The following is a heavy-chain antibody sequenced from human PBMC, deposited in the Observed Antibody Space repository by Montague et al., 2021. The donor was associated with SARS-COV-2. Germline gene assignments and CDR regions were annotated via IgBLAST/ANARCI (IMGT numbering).Heavy chain of an antibody. V-gene: IGHV3-7*05. D-gene: IGHD2-15*01. CDR3: ARSPVVPKYNYGLDV. CDR2: ISPDGSVK. CDR1: RFTFSSYS. Sequence: SLRLSCAASRFTFSSYSMHWVRQTPGKGLEWVANISPDGSVKYHXGSVTGRFNIARDNAKNTLYLQLNSLRGDDTAVYYCARSPVVPKYNYGLDVWGQGTTVTVSS. J-gene: IGHJ6*02.